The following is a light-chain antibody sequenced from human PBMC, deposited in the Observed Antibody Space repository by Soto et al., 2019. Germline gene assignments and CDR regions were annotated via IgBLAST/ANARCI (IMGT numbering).Light chain of an antibody. CDR1: QSISSW. J-gene: IGKJ1*01. V-gene: IGKV1-5*03. Sequence: DIQMTQSPSTLSASVGDIVTITCRASQSISSWLAWYQQKPGQAPKLLIYKASSLESGVPSRFSGSGSGTEFTLTISSLQPDDFATYYCQHYNSYSEAFGQGTKVDIK. CDR2: KAS. CDR3: QHYNSYSEA.